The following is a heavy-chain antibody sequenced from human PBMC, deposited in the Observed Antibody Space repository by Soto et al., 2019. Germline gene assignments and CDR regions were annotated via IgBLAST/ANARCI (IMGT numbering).Heavy chain of an antibody. CDR3: ARDRILHGSSTSCYLCLPSNRAFQH. CDR2: ISAYNGNT. Sequence: QVQLVQSGAEVKKPGASVKVSCKASGYTFTSYGISWVRQAPGQGLEWMGWISAYNGNTNYAQKLQGRVTMTTDTSTSTAYMELRSLRSDDTAVYYCARDRILHGSSTSCYLCLPSNRAFQHWGQGTLVTVSS. D-gene: IGHD2-2*01. CDR1: GYTFTSYG. J-gene: IGHJ1*01. V-gene: IGHV1-18*01.